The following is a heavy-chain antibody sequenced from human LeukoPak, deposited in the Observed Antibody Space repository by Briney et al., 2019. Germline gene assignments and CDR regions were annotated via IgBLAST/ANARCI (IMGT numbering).Heavy chain of an antibody. J-gene: IGHJ4*02. CDR1: GLIIATYW. CDR3: ARDPPTDSNWYPDY. D-gene: IGHD6-13*01. CDR2: INQDASHK. V-gene: IGHV3-7*01. Sequence: GGSLRFSCAASGLIIATYWMSWVRQAPGKGLEWVANINQDASHKNHVESVKGRFTISRDNANNLLFLQMNDLRAEDTAIYYCARDPPTDSNWYPDYWGQGTLVTVSS.